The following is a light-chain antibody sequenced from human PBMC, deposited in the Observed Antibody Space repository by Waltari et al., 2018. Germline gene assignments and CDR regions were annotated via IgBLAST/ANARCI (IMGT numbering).Light chain of an antibody. CDR1: GGHSNYA. Sequence: QLVLTQSPSASASLGTSVKLTCTLSGGHSNYAIAWHQQQPEKGPRYLMHLNSDGSHTRGAGIPDRFSGSSSGAERYLTISSLQSEEGGVSESQTWGGGIWFFGGGTKLTVL. CDR3: QTWGGGIWF. CDR2: LNSDGSH. J-gene: IGLJ2*01. V-gene: IGLV4-69*01.